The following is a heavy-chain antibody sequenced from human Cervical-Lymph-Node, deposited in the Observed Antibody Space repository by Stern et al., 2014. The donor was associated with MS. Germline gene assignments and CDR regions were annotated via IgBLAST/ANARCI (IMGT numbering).Heavy chain of an antibody. CDR1: GYTFSNYY. CDR2: INPNSGDA. J-gene: IGHJ4*02. Sequence: VQLVQSGAEVKKPGASVKVSCKASGYTFSNYYMHWVRQAPGRGLEWMGRINPNSGDAKYGQKFLGRVTMARDTSVNTAYMELSSLRSDDTAVYFCARGPYYYENSAYYPHFDHWGQGTLVNVSS. D-gene: IGHD3-22*01. CDR3: ARGPYYYENSAYYPHFDH. V-gene: IGHV1-2*06.